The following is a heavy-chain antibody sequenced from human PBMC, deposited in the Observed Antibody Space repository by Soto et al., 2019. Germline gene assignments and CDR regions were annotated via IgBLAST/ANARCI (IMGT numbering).Heavy chain of an antibody. V-gene: IGHV3-30-3*01. J-gene: IGHJ6*02. D-gene: IGHD3-10*01. CDR2: ISYDGSNK. CDR3: ARERFGERYYGMDV. CDR1: GFTFSSYA. Sequence: QVQLVESGGGVVQPGRSLRLSCAASGFTFSSYAMHWVRQAPGKGLEWVAVISYDGSNKYYADSVKGRFTISRDNSKNTLYLQMNSLRAEDTAVYYCARERFGERYYGMDVWGQGTTVTVSS.